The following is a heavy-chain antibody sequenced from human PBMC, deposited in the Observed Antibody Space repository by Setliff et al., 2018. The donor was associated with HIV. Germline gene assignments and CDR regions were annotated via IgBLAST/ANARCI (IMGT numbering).Heavy chain of an antibody. V-gene: IGHV1-3*01. Sequence: ASVKVSCKASGDTFSNYAISWVRQAPGQGLEWMGWINGGNGNTKYSQKFQGRVTITRDTSASTAYMELSSLRSEDTAMYYCARGGGQWLVLGAFDIWGQGTMVTVSS. CDR2: INGGNGNT. J-gene: IGHJ3*02. CDR1: GDTFSNYA. D-gene: IGHD6-19*01. CDR3: ARGGGQWLVLGAFDI.